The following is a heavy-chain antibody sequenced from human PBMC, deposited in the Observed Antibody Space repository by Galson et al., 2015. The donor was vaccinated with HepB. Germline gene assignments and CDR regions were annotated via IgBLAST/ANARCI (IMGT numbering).Heavy chain of an antibody. J-gene: IGHJ4*02. Sequence: SLRLSCAASGFTFRSYAMSWVRQAPGKGLEWVSGISGSGGGTSYADSVKGRFSISRDNSKNTLYLQMNSLRAEDTAVYYCAKHFAAAVPYFDYWGQGTLVTVSS. V-gene: IGHV3-23*01. CDR2: ISGSGGGT. CDR1: GFTFRSYA. D-gene: IGHD6-13*01. CDR3: AKHFAAAVPYFDY.